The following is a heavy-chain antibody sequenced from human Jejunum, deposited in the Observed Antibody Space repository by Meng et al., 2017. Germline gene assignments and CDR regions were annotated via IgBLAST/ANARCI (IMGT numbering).Heavy chain of an antibody. Sequence: QVQLEESGPGVVNPSEPLSLPCDVSGGSISSFYWWTWVRQSAGKGLEWIGDIYNSGSTNYNQYFKSRVTISVDKSKNQFYMKLTSVTAEDTAVYYCARGGYYSFDYWGQGTLVTVSS. V-gene: IGHV4-4*02. CDR2: IYNSGST. CDR1: GGSISSFYW. J-gene: IGHJ4*02. CDR3: ARGGYYSFDY. D-gene: IGHD5-18*01.